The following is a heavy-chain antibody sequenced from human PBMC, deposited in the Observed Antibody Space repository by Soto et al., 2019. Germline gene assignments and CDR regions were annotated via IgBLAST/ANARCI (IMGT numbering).Heavy chain of an antibody. CDR1: GFTFSSYS. CDR2: ISSSSSTI. CDR3: AGIRHCSSTSCYDAIDI. J-gene: IGHJ3*02. Sequence: GGSLRLSCAASGFTFSSYSMNWVRQAPGKGLEWVSYISSSSSTIYYADSVKGRFTISRDNAKNSLYLQMNSLRAEDTAVYYCAGIRHCSSTSCYDAIDIWGQGTMVTVSS. V-gene: IGHV3-48*04. D-gene: IGHD2-2*01.